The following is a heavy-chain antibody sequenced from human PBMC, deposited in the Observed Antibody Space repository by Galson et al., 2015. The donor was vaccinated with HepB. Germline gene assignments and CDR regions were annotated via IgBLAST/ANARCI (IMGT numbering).Heavy chain of an antibody. CDR3: ARLGVVVIANDAFDI. D-gene: IGHD2-21*01. CDR1: GYTFTGYY. V-gene: IGHV1-2*06. Sequence: SVKVSCKASGYTFTGYYMHWVRQAPGQGLEWMGRINPNSGGTNYAQKFQGRVTMTRDTSISTAYMELSRLRSDDTAVYYCARLGVVVIANDAFDIWGQGTMVTVSS. CDR2: INPNSGGT. J-gene: IGHJ3*02.